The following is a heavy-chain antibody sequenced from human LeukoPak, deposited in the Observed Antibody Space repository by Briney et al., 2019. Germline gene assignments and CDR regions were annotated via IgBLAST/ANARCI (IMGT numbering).Heavy chain of an antibody. CDR2: ISWNSGSI. V-gene: IGHV3-9*01. D-gene: IGHD3-3*01. Sequence: GGSPRLSCAASGFTFDDYAMHWVRQAPGKGLEWVSGISWNSGSIGYADSVKGRFTISRDNAKNSLYLQMNSLRAEDTALYYCAKDIPHYDFWSGYYDYWGQGTLVTVSS. CDR3: AKDIPHYDFWSGYYDY. CDR1: GFTFDDYA. J-gene: IGHJ4*02.